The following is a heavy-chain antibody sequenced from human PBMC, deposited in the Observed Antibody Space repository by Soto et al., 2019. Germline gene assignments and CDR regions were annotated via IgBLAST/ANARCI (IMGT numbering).Heavy chain of an antibody. CDR1: GGTFSSYT. CDR3: ARGQRGNMVREPLYYYYGMDV. V-gene: IGHV1-69*02. Sequence: SVKVSCKASGGTFSSYTISWVRQAPGQGLEWMGRIIPILGIANYAQKFQGRVTITADKSTSTAYMELSSLRSEDTAVYYCARGQRGNMVREPLYYYYGMDVWG. D-gene: IGHD3-10*01. CDR2: IIPILGIA. J-gene: IGHJ6*02.